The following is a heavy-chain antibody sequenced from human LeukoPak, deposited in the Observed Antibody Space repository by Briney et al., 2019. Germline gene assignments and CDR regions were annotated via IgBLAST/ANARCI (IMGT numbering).Heavy chain of an antibody. CDR3: TKGTIWLPFDY. CDR1: VFTFSNYA. J-gene: IGHJ4*02. CDR2: ISGSGGST. D-gene: IGHD5-18*01. V-gene: IGHV3-23*01. Sequence: PGGSLRLSCAASVFTFSNYAMSWARQAPGKGLEWVSAISGSGGSTYYADSVKGRLTISRDNSKNTLYLQMNSLRAEDTAVYYCTKGTIWLPFDYWGQGTLVTVSS.